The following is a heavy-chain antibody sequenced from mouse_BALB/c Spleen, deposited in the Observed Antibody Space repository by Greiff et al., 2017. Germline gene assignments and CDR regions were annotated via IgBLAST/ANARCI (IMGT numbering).Heavy chain of an antibody. D-gene: IGHD1-1*01. CDR1: GYSFTGYN. V-gene: IGHV1-39*01. CDR3: ARDTTVVATNYYAMDY. Sequence: VQLKESGPELEKPGASVKISCKASGYSFTGYNMNWVKQSNGKSLEWIGNIDPYYGGTSYNQKFKGKATLTVDKSSSTAYMQLKSLTSEDSAVYYCARDTTVVATNYYAMDYWGQGTSVTVSS. CDR2: IDPYYGGT. J-gene: IGHJ4*01.